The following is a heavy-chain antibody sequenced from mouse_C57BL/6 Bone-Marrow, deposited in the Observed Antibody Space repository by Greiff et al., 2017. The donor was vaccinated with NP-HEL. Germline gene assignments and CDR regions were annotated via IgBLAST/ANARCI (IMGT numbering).Heavy chain of an antibody. J-gene: IGHJ4*01. V-gene: IGHV2-4*01. CDR1: GFSLTSYG. Sequence: VMLVESGPGLVQPSQSLSITCTVSGFSLTSYGVHWVRQPPGKGLEWLGVIWSGGSTDYNAAFISRLSISKDNSKSQVFFKMNSLQADDTAIYYCAKKDGNSYAMDYWGQGTSVTVSS. D-gene: IGHD2-1*01. CDR3: AKKDGNSYAMDY. CDR2: IWSGGST.